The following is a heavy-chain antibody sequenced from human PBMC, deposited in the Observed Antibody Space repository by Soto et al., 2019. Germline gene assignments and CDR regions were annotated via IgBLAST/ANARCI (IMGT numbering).Heavy chain of an antibody. V-gene: IGHV3-30-3*01. Sequence: QVQLVESGGGVVQPRRSLRLSCAASGFTFSSYAMHWVRQAPGKGLEWVAAISYDGSNKYYADYVKGRFTISRDNSKNTLYLQMNSLGAEGTAVYYCAREDVWGQGTTVTVSS. J-gene: IGHJ6*02. CDR1: GFTFSSYA. CDR2: ISYDGSNK. CDR3: AREDV.